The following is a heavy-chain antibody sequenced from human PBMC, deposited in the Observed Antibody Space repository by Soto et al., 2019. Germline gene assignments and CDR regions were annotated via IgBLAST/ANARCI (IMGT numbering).Heavy chain of an antibody. D-gene: IGHD6-19*01. CDR1: GFTFSSYG. CDR2: ISYDGSNK. CDR3: AKDRGWLAERYYYGMDV. J-gene: IGHJ6*02. V-gene: IGHV3-30*18. Sequence: QVQLVESGGGVVQPGRSLRLSCAASGFTFSSYGRHWVRQAPGKGLERVAVISYDGSNKYYADSVKGRFTISRDNSKNTLYLQMNSLRAEDTAVYYCAKDRGWLAERYYYGMDVWGQGTTVTVSS.